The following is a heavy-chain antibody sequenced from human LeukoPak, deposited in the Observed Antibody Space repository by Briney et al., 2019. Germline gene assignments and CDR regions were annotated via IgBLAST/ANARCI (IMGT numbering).Heavy chain of an antibody. J-gene: IGHJ4*02. D-gene: IGHD3-22*01. CDR2: ISSSSSTI. V-gene: IGHV3-48*02. CDR1: GFTFSSYS. CDR3: ARENFPSSGYYTYYFDY. Sequence: GGSLRLSCAASGFTFSSYSMNWVRQAPGKGLEWVSYISSSSSTIYYADSVKGRFTISRDNAKNSLYLQMNSLRDEDTAVYYCARENFPSSGYYTYYFDYWGQGTLVTVSS.